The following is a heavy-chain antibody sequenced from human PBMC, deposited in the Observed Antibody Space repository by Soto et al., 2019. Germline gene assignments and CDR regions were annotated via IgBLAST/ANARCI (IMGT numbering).Heavy chain of an antibody. J-gene: IGHJ4*02. Sequence: SVKVSCKASGGTFSIYTISWVRQAPGQGLEWMGRIIPILGIANYAQKFQGRVTITADKSTSTAYMELSSLRSEDTAVYYCARGFEIAAAGMGYWGQGTLVTVSS. CDR2: IIPILGIA. CDR1: GGTFSIYT. D-gene: IGHD6-13*01. V-gene: IGHV1-69*02. CDR3: ARGFEIAAAGMGY.